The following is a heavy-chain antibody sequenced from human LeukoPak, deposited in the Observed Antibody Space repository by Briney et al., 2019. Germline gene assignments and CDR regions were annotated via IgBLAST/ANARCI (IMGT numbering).Heavy chain of an antibody. CDR2: IYTSGST. Sequence: SETLSLTCTVSGGSISSYYWSWIRQPAGKGLEWIGRIYTSGSTSYNPSLKSRVTMSVDTSKNQFSLKLSCVTAADTAVYYCARGVTIFGVVNEPYNWFDPWGQGTLVTVSS. J-gene: IGHJ5*02. V-gene: IGHV4-4*07. CDR3: ARGVTIFGVVNEPYNWFDP. D-gene: IGHD3-3*01. CDR1: GGSISSYY.